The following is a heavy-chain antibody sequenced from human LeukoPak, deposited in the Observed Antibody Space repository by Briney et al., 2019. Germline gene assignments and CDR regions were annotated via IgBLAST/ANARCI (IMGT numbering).Heavy chain of an antibody. V-gene: IGHV3-30-3*01. CDR1: GFTFSSYA. D-gene: IGHD3-10*01. CDR2: ISYDGSNK. CDR3: ARGRITMVRGVIIPVDY. J-gene: IGHJ4*02. Sequence: PGGSLRLSCAASGFTFSSYAMHWVRQAPGKGLEWVAVISYDGSNKYYADSVKGRFTISRDNSKNTLYLQMNSLRAEDTAVYYCARGRITMVRGVIIPVDYWGQGTLVTVSS.